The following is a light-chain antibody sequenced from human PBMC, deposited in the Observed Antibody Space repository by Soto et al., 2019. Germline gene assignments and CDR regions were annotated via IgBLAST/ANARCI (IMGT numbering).Light chain of an antibody. CDR2: DVS. Sequence: QSALTQPASVSGSPGQSITISCTGTSRDVGGYNYVSWYQQHPGKAPKLMIYDVSNRPSGFSNRFSGSKSGNTASLTISGLQAEDEAVYYCSSYTSSTTLVFGGGTKVTVL. J-gene: IGLJ2*01. CDR1: SRDVGGYNY. V-gene: IGLV2-14*01. CDR3: SSYTSSTTLV.